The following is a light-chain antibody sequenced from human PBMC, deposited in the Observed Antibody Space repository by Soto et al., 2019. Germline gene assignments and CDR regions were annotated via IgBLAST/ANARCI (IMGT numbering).Light chain of an antibody. Sequence: QPVLTQPPSASGSPGQSVTISCTGTSSDVGGYNYVCWYQQYPGKAPKLIISEVYKRPSGVPDRFSGSKSGNTASLTVSGLQADDEADYYCSSYSGTNTVVFGGGTKVTVL. J-gene: IGLJ2*01. CDR2: EVY. CDR1: SSDVGGYNY. CDR3: SSYSGTNTVV. V-gene: IGLV2-8*01.